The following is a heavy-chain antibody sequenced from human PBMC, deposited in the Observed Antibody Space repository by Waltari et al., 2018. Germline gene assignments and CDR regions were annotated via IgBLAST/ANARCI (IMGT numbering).Heavy chain of an antibody. V-gene: IGHV3-30*18. CDR2: TSYDGSND. Sequence: QVNLVESGGRVVQPGTSLRLSCTAPGIALRRPGFHGVRQAPGKGLEWVATTSYDGSNDFYADSVKGRFTVSRDNSRNTLSLQMDSLRHEDTAVYYCAKDLFLGRGGMDVWGQGTTVTVSS. CDR1: GIALRRPG. D-gene: IGHD7-27*01. CDR3: AKDLFLGRGGMDV. J-gene: IGHJ6*02.